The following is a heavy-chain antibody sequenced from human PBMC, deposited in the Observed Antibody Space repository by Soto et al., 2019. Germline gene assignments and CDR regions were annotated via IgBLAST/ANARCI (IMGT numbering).Heavy chain of an antibody. CDR3: ARVGGINWFDP. CDR1: GGSISSGGYY. D-gene: IGHD3-16*01. Sequence: QVQLQESGPGLVKPSQTLSLTCTVSGGSISSGGYYWSWIRQHPGQGLEWIGYIYYSGSTYYNPALKSRVTISVDPSKNQFSLTLSSVTAADTAVYYCARVGGINWFDPWGQGTLVTVSS. CDR2: IYYSGST. V-gene: IGHV4-31*03. J-gene: IGHJ5*02.